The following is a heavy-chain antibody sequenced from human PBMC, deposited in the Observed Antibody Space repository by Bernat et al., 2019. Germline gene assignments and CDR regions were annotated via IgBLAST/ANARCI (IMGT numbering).Heavy chain of an antibody. CDR1: GYTFSNYG. J-gene: IGHJ4*02. D-gene: IGHD6-6*01. CDR2: NSGYNGNT. Sequence: QAQLVQSGADVKKPGASVKVSCRASGYTFSNYGISWVRQAPGQGPEWMGWNSGYNGNTNYAQKFQGRVTMTTDTSTSTAYMEVRSLRSDDTAVYYCARQRYSSSSCPDYWGPGTLVTVSS. CDR3: ARQRYSSSSCPDY. V-gene: IGHV1-18*01.